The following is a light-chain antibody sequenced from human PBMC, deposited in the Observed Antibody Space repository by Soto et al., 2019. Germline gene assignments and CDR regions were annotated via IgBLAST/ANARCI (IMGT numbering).Light chain of an antibody. CDR3: QKYDGAPWA. CDR2: AAS. CDR1: QGISNY. V-gene: IGKV1-27*01. Sequence: DIQMTQSPSSLSASVGDRVTITCRASQGISNYLAWYQQKPGKVPKVLIYAASTLQSGVPSRFSGSGSWTDFTLTISSLQPGDVGTYYCQKYDGAPWAFGQGTKVEIK. J-gene: IGKJ1*01.